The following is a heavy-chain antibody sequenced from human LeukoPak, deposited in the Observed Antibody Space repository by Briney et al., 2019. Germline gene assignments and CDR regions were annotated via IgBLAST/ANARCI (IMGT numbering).Heavy chain of an antibody. Sequence: GGSLRLACSASGLTFSSYWRGSGRQAPGKGLEWVANIKQEGNEKYYVAAVKGRFTSSRDNAKNSLYLEMNSLRADDTAVYYCARDKRCAADYSALNYWGQGTLVTVSS. D-gene: IGHD4-11*01. J-gene: IGHJ4*02. CDR1: GLTFSSYW. CDR2: IKQEGNEK. V-gene: IGHV3-7*03. CDR3: ARDKRCAADYSALNY.